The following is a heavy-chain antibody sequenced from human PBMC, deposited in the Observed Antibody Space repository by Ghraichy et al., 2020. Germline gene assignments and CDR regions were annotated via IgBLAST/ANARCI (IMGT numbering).Heavy chain of an antibody. J-gene: IGHJ4*02. V-gene: IGHV3-7*03. Sequence: GGSPRLSCAASGFTLRDYWMSWVRQAPGKGREWVANIKQDGSEKDYVDSVKGRFTISRDNALNSLSLQMNSLRDEDTAVYYCARTTGYSYGYPYYFDSWGQGSLVTVSS. CDR1: GFTLRDYW. D-gene: IGHD5-18*01. CDR2: IKQDGSEK. CDR3: ARTTGYSYGYPYYFDS.